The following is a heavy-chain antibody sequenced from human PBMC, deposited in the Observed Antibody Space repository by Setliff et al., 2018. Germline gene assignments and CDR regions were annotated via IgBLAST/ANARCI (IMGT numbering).Heavy chain of an antibody. V-gene: IGHV4-39*01. J-gene: IGHJ4*02. CDR3: ARGPNVDGYKGQFDY. D-gene: IGHD5-12*01. CDR2: IYYSGST. Sequence: SETLSLTCTVSGGSISSSSYYWGWIRQPPGKGLEWIGSIYYSGSTYYNPSLKSRVTISVDTSKNQFSLKLSSVTAADTAVYYCARGPNVDGYKGQFDYWGQGTQVTVSS. CDR1: GGSISSSSYY.